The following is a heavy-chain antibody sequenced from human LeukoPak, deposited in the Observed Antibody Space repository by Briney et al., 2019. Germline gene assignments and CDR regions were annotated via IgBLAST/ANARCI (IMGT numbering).Heavy chain of an antibody. Sequence: PSETLSLTCTVSGGSISSYYWCWIRQPPGKGLEWIGYIYYSGSTNYNPSLKSRVTISVDTSKNQFSLKLSSVTAADTAVYYCARDGGPPGFDYWGQGTLVTVSS. CDR1: GGSISSYY. V-gene: IGHV4-59*01. D-gene: IGHD3-16*01. CDR2: IYYSGST. CDR3: ARDGGPPGFDY. J-gene: IGHJ4*02.